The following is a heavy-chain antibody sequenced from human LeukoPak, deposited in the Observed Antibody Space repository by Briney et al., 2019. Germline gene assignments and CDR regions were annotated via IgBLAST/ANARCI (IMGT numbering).Heavy chain of an antibody. CDR3: ARGGSSTFDYYYYYMDV. Sequence: AASVKVSCKASGGTFSSYAISWVRQAPGQGLEWMGGIIPIFGTANYAQKFQGRVTITADESTSTAYMELSSLRSEDTAVYYCARGGSSTFDYYYYYMDVWGKGTTVTNSS. J-gene: IGHJ6*03. V-gene: IGHV1-69*13. CDR1: GGTFSSYA. D-gene: IGHD1-26*01. CDR2: IIPIFGTA.